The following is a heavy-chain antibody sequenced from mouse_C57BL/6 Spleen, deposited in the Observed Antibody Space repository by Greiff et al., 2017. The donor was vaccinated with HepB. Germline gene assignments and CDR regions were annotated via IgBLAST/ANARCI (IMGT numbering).Heavy chain of an antibody. CDR1: GFTFSSYA. Sequence: EVQLVESGEGLVKPGGSLKLSCAASGFTFSSYAMSWVRQTPEKRLEWVAYISSGGDYIYYADTVKGRFTISSANARNTLYLQMSSLKTEDTAMYYCTISPGYGNYPYYFDYWGQGTTLTVSS. J-gene: IGHJ2*01. CDR3: TISPGYGNYPYYFDY. D-gene: IGHD2-1*01. CDR2: ISSGGDYI. V-gene: IGHV5-9-1*02.